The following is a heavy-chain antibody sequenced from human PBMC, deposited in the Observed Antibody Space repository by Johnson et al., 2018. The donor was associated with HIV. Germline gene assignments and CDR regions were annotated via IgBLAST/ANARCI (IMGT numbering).Heavy chain of an antibody. Sequence: VQLVESGGGVVRPGGSLRLSCAASGFTFDDYGLGWVRQAPGKGLEWVSYISFSDSTIYYTDSVKGRFTISRDNSKNTLYLQMNSLRAEDTAVYYCARDEPIVVVVAAIGDAFDIWGQGTMVTVSS. D-gene: IGHD2-15*01. CDR1: GFTFDDYG. V-gene: IGHV3-48*01. CDR3: ARDEPIVVVVAAIGDAFDI. J-gene: IGHJ3*02. CDR2: ISFSDSTI.